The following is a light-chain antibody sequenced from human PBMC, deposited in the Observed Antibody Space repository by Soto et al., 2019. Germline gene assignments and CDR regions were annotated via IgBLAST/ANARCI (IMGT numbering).Light chain of an antibody. Sequence: EIVMTQSPATLSVSPGERATLSCRASQSVSNNLAWYQQKPGQAPRLLIYGASTRATGIPARFSGSGSGTEFTLTISSLQPEDFAVYYCQHYNNWPPWTFGQGTKVEIK. CDR1: QSVSNN. V-gene: IGKV3-15*01. CDR2: GAS. J-gene: IGKJ1*01. CDR3: QHYNNWPPWT.